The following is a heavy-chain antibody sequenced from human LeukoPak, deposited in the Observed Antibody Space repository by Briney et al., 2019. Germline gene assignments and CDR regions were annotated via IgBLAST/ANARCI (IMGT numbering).Heavy chain of an antibody. Sequence: GGSLRLSCEASGYTFSNYAMSWVRQAPGKGLEWVSAISGSGDSTYYADSVKGRFTISRDNSKNTLYLQMNSLRAEDTAKYHCAKAPGLYSSTWYVLAYWGQGTLVTVSS. V-gene: IGHV3-23*01. J-gene: IGHJ4*02. CDR3: AKAPGLYSSTWYVLAY. CDR2: ISGSGDST. CDR1: GYTFSNYA. D-gene: IGHD6-13*01.